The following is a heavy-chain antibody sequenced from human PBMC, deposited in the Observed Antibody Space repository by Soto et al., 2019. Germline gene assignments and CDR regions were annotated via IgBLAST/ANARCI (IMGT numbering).Heavy chain of an antibody. CDR3: ARDQGSHPGD. V-gene: IGHV4-4*02. J-gene: IGHJ4*02. Sequence: QVQLQESGPGLVRPSGTVSLTCAVSGLSISSGDWWRWVRQPPGKGLEWIGEIHHSGSANYSTSLKSRVTLSVVPSKDLFSLTLISVTAADTAFYYCARDQGSHPGDWGQGTLVSVSS. CDR1: GLSISSGDW. CDR2: IHHSGSA. D-gene: IGHD6-13*01.